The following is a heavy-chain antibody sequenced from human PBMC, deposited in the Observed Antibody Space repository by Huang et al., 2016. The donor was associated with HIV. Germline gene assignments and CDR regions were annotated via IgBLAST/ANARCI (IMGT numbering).Heavy chain of an antibody. Sequence: QVRLQESGPGLVKPSETLSLSCTVSGDSVSSHYWGWIRHPPGNGLEWSGTVYDSGTTKYNPRLKSRITISVDTSKNGFSLNITSVSAADTAMYFCVRDQGRLAVGGIDNWFDPWGQGALVTVSS. CDR3: VRDQGRLAVGGIDNWFDP. CDR2: VYDSGTT. J-gene: IGHJ5*02. CDR1: GDSVSSHY. D-gene: IGHD6-19*01. V-gene: IGHV4-59*02.